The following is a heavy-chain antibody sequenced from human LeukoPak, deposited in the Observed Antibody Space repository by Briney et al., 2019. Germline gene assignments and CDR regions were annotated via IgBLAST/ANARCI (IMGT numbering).Heavy chain of an antibody. CDR2: IRNDGSNK. CDR1: GLPFSTYD. J-gene: IGHJ6*03. Sequence: GESLRLPCAASGLPFSTYDTHWLRQAPRKGLEGVAFIRNDGSNKYYADSVKGRFTISRDNSKNTLYLQMNSLRPDDTAVYYCAKITGGGYYYYYMDVWGKGTTVTVSS. CDR3: AKITGGGYYYYYMDV. D-gene: IGHD2-8*02. V-gene: IGHV3-30*02.